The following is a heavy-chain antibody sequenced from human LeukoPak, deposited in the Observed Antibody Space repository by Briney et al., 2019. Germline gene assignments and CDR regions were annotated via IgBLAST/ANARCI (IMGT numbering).Heavy chain of an antibody. Sequence: PGGSLRLSCAASGNYWMHWVRQAPGKGLVWVSHINGDGSWTTYADSVKGRFTISKDNAKSTVYLQMNNLRAEDTAVYYCVSFYETYWGRGTLVTVSS. D-gene: IGHD2-2*01. CDR2: INGDGSWT. CDR1: GNYW. J-gene: IGHJ4*02. V-gene: IGHV3-74*01. CDR3: VSFYETY.